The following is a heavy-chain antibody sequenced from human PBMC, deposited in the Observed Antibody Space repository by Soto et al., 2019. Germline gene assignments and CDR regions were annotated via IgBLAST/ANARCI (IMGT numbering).Heavy chain of an antibody. CDR2: IIPIFGTA. Sequence: SVKDSCKASRVAFSKFIVTWGRQAPGLGLEWVGGIIPIFGTANYAQKFQGRVTITADESTSTSYMEVNNLRSEDTAVYYCAKVRYSSPMGYYYGMDVWGQGTTVTVPS. D-gene: IGHD6-19*01. CDR1: RVAFSKFI. CDR3: AKVRYSSPMGYYYGMDV. V-gene: IGHV1-69*01. J-gene: IGHJ6*02.